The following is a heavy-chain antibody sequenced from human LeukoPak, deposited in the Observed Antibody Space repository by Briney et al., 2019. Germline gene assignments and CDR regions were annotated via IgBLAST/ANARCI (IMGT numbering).Heavy chain of an antibody. CDR1: GFTFRNYA. D-gene: IGHD1-26*01. CDR3: ARDWSCDY. CDR2: ISDSGSST. J-gene: IGHJ4*02. Sequence: GGSLRLSCAASGFTFRNYAMTWVRQAPGKGLEWVSAISDSGSSTNYAESVKGQFTISRDNSKNTLYLQMSSLRAEDTAVYSCARDWSCDYWGQGTLVTVSS. V-gene: IGHV3-23*01.